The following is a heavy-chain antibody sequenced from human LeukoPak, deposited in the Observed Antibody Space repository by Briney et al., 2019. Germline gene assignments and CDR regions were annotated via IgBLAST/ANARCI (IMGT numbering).Heavy chain of an antibody. J-gene: IGHJ4*02. Sequence: GGSLRLSCAASGFTLSNSEMNWVRQAPGKGLEWVSYISSSANTIDYADSVKGRFTISRDNAKNSLYLQMNSLRAEDMGVYYCAREGGYDRLEYWGQGTLVTVSS. CDR2: ISSSANTI. V-gene: IGHV3-48*03. D-gene: IGHD5-12*01. CDR3: AREGGYDRLEY. CDR1: GFTLSNSE.